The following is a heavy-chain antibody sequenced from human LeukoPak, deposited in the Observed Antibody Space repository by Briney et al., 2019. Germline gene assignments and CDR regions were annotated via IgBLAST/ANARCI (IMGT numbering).Heavy chain of an antibody. CDR1: GGSISDSY. Sequence: SETLSLTCTVSGGSISDSYWSWIRQSPEKGLEWIGEINNSGSTSYNPSLNSRVIMSVDRSKNQFSLRLTSVTAADTAVYYCARGRYGPRLGNWGQGTLVTVSS. J-gene: IGHJ4*02. CDR3: ARGRYGPRLGN. D-gene: IGHD3-16*01. CDR2: INNSGST. V-gene: IGHV4-34*01.